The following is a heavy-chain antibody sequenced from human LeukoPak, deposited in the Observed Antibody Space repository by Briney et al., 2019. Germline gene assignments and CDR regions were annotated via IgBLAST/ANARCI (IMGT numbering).Heavy chain of an antibody. V-gene: IGHV3-48*03. CDR3: ARECGSYCTNTLWTWFDA. Sequence: QTGGSPRLSCEASGFSFSSYEMNWVRQAPGKGLEWFSYISGTGNTVKYADSVKGRFTISRDNAGNSLYLQMNSLRAEDTAVYYSARECGSYCTNTLWTWFDAWGQGTLVTVSS. D-gene: IGHD2-8*01. CDR1: GFSFSSYE. CDR2: ISGTGNTV. J-gene: IGHJ5*02.